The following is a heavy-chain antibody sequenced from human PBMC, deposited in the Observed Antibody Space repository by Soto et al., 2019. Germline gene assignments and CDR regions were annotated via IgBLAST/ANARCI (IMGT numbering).Heavy chain of an antibody. CDR1: GFTFRNYG. J-gene: IGHJ5*01. V-gene: IGHV3-30*03. Sequence: QVQLVESGGGVVQPGRSLRLSCAASGFTFRNYGLHWVRQAPGKGLEWVALISNDGSNKYYAESVKGRFTISRDNSKNLQQQQITSLSGEDTAEYYGAEHAVVTALNCFDSWGQGTLVTVSS. D-gene: IGHD2-21*02. CDR2: ISNDGSNK. CDR3: AEHAVVTALNCFDS.